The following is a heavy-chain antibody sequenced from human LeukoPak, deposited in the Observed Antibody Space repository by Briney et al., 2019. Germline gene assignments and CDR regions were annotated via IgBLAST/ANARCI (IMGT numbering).Heavy chain of an antibody. Sequence: GGSLRLSCAASGFTFSDYYMSWIRQAPGKGLEWVSYISSSGSTIYYADSVKGRFTISRDNAKNSQYLQMNSLRAEDTAVYYCASSIAAAGPYYYYGMDVWGQGTTVTVSS. CDR1: GFTFSDYY. CDR2: ISSSGSTI. J-gene: IGHJ6*02. CDR3: ASSIAAAGPYYYYGMDV. V-gene: IGHV3-11*01. D-gene: IGHD6-13*01.